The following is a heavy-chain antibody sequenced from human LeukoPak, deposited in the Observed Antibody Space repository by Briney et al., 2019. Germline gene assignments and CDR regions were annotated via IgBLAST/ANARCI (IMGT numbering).Heavy chain of an antibody. J-gene: IGHJ6*03. V-gene: IGHV3-7*01. Sequence: GGSLRLSCAPSGFTFSSYWMSWVRQAPGKGLEWVAIIKQDGSEKYYVDSVKGRFTISRDNAKNSLYLQMNSLRAEDTAVYYCARGIIVTTPDYYYYMDVWGKGTTVTISS. D-gene: IGHD1-1*01. CDR2: IKQDGSEK. CDR3: ARGIIVTTPDYYYYMDV. CDR1: GFTFSSYW.